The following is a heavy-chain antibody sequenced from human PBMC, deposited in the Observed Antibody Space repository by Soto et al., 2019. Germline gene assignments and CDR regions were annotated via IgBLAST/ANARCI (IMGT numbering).Heavy chain of an antibody. V-gene: IGHV4-61*08. CDR1: GGSVSSGDYY. CDR2: IYYSGNT. J-gene: IGHJ5*02. Sequence: SETLSLTCTVSGGSVSSGDYYWSWIRQPPGKGLEWIGYIYYSGNTNYNPSLKSRVIISVDTSKNLFSLKLTSVTAADTAVYYCARIPVDTSMIYWLDPWGQGTLVTVSS. D-gene: IGHD5-18*01. CDR3: ARIPVDTSMIYWLDP.